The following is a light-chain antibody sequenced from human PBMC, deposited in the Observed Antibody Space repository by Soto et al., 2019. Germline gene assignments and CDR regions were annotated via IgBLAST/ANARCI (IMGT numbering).Light chain of an antibody. V-gene: IGKV1-39*01. CDR2: GAS. CDR1: QSISNF. CDR3: HQIFTPPLT. J-gene: IGKJ4*01. Sequence: DIEMTQSPSSLSASVGDRVTITCRSSQSISNFLSWYRKSPGRAPELLIYGASTLQSGVPSRFSGSGSGTDFTLTISSLQPEDFATYWCHQIFTPPLTFGGGTKVEI.